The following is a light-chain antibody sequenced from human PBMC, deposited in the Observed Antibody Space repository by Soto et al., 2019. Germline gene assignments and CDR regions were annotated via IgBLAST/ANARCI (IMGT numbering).Light chain of an antibody. V-gene: IGKV1-5*01. CDR3: QQYNSYLGT. CDR1: QSISSW. Sequence: DIQMTQSPSTLSSSVGDRVTITCRASQSISSWLAWYQQKPGKAPKLLIYDASSLESGVPSRFSGSGSGTECTLTISSLQPDDFATYYCQQYNSYLGTFGQGTKVEIK. CDR2: DAS. J-gene: IGKJ1*01.